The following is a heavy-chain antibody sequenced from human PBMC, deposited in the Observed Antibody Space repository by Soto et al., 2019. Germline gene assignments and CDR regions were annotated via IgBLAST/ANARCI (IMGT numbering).Heavy chain of an antibody. Sequence: QVQLQQWGAGLLKPSETLSLTCAVYGGSFSGYYWSWIRQPPGKGLEWIGEINHSGSTNYNPSLKSRVTISVDTSKNQFSLKLSSVTAADTAVYYCASRRITMVRGVFDYWGQGTLVTVSS. V-gene: IGHV4-34*01. CDR3: ASRRITMVRGVFDY. J-gene: IGHJ4*02. CDR2: INHSGST. CDR1: GGSFSGYY. D-gene: IGHD3-10*01.